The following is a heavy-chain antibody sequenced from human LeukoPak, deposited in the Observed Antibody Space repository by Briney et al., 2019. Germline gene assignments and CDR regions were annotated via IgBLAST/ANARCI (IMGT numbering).Heavy chain of an antibody. V-gene: IGHV3-23*01. CDR2: ISGSGGST. J-gene: IGHJ4*02. CDR3: AKVPQWLVFDY. CDR1: GFTVSSNY. Sequence: PGGSLRLSCAASGFTVSSNYMSWVRQAPGKGLEWVSAISGSGGSTYYADSVKGRFTISRDNSKNTLYLQMNSLRAEDTAVYYCAKVPQWLVFDYWGQGTLVTVSS. D-gene: IGHD6-19*01.